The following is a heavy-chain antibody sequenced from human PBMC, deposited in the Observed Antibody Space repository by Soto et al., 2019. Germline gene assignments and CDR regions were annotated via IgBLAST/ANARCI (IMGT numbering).Heavy chain of an antibody. CDR2: IYYTGGT. J-gene: IGHJ4*02. CDR1: GCSVSSHY. Sequence: SETLSLTCTVSGCSVSSHYWSWIRQPPGKGLEWIGYIYYTGGTNYNPSLKSRVTISVDTSKNQFSLKLSSVTAADTAVYYCARAFVYSSDYPYYFDYWGQGTLVTVSS. V-gene: IGHV4-59*02. D-gene: IGHD6-25*01. CDR3: ARAFVYSSDYPYYFDY.